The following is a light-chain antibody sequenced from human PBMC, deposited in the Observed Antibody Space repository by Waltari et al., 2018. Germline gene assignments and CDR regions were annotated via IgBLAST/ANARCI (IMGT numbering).Light chain of an antibody. CDR2: KAS. CDR1: QSISKW. V-gene: IGKV1-5*03. CDR3: KKNSSYSLLS. Sequence: DIQMTQSPSTLSSSVGDRVIFSCRASQSISKWLAWYQQKPGKGHKLLIYKASTVESEVTSRFCGSGYETVFTLTVSSMQPEDCATYYCKKNSSYSLLSFGGGTKVEIK. J-gene: IGKJ4*01.